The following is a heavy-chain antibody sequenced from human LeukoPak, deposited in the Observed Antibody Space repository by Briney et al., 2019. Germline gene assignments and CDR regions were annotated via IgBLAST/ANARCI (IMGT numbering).Heavy chain of an antibody. D-gene: IGHD2-2*01. CDR2: INHSGST. Sequence: SSETLSLTCAVYGGSFSGYYWSWIRQPPGKRLEWIGEINHSGSTNYNPSLKGRVTISVDTSKNQFSLKLSSVTAADTAVYYCARELAYCSSSSCYGGTFHIWGQGTMVTVSS. J-gene: IGHJ3*02. CDR3: ARELAYCSSSSCYGGTFHI. CDR1: GGSFSGYY. V-gene: IGHV4-34*01.